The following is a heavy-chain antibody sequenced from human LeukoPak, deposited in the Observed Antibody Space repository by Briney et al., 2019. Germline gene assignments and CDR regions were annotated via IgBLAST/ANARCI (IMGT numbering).Heavy chain of an antibody. D-gene: IGHD2-15*01. V-gene: IGHV3-48*03. CDR3: ARVELGYCSL. J-gene: IGHJ4*02. CDR1: GFTFSSYE. Sequence: GGSLRLPCAASGFTFSSYEMNWVRQAPGKGLEWVSYISSSGSTIYYADSVKGRFTISRDNAKNSLYLQMNSLRAEDTAVYYCARVELGYCSLWGQGTLVTVSS. CDR2: ISSSGSTI.